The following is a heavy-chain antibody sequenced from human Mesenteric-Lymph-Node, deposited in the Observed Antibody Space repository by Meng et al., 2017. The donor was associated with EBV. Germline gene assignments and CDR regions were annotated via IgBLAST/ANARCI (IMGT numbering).Heavy chain of an antibody. J-gene: IGHJ4*02. CDR2: INHSGGT. CDR1: GDSFSGYF. Sequence: QVQFPQWGAVLLTPSETPSLTCAVYGDSFSGYFWSWIRQPLGKGLEWIGEINHSGGTNYNPSLESRVTISVDASKNQFSLKLRSVTAADTAVYYCARGGGVLTPLDYWGQGGLVTVSS. V-gene: IGHV4-34*02. D-gene: IGHD4-23*01. CDR3: ARGGGVLTPLDY.